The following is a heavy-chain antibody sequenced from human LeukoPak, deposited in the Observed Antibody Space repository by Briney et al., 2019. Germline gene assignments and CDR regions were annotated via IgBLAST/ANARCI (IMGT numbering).Heavy chain of an antibody. CDR2: IVGSGGPT. CDR3: AGGYYFDY. Sequence: PGGSLRLSCAASGFTFSSYAMSWVRQAPGEGLEWVSSIVGSGGPTNYADSVEGRFTISRDNSKSTLYVQMNSLRAEDRAVYYCAGGYYFDYWGQGTLVTVSS. D-gene: IGHD3-22*01. CDR1: GFTFSSYA. J-gene: IGHJ4*02. V-gene: IGHV3-23*01.